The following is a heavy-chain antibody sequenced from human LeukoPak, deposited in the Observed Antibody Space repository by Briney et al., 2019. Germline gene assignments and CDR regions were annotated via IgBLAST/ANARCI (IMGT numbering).Heavy chain of an antibody. CDR2: IYYSGST. CDR1: GGSISSGGYY. J-gene: IGHJ5*02. V-gene: IGHV4-61*08. Sequence: SQTLSLTCTVSGGSISSGGYYWRWIRQPPGKGLEWIGYIYYSGSTNYNPSLKSRVTISVDTSKNQFSLKLSSVTAADTAVYYCARQIYYYDSSGYSCPKFDPWGQGTLVTVSS. CDR3: ARQIYYYDSSGYSCPKFDP. D-gene: IGHD3-22*01.